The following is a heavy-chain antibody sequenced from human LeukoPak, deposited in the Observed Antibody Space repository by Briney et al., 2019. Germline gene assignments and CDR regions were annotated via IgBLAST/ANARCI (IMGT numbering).Heavy chain of an antibody. CDR3: AKDLALVPSDYRRGPDY. CDR1: GFTFSTYA. J-gene: IGHJ4*02. CDR2: LSGSGATT. D-gene: IGHD6-25*01. Sequence: GGSLRLSCSASGFTFSTYALNWARQAPGKGLEWVSALSGSGATTYYADSVKGRFTISRDNSKNTLYLQMNSLRAEDTAVYYCAKDLALVPSDYRRGPDYWGRGTLVAVSS. V-gene: IGHV3-23*01.